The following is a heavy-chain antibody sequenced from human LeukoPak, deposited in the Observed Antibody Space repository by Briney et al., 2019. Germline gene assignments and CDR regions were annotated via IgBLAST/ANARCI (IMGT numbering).Heavy chain of an antibody. CDR1: GYSFTSNY. Sequence: ASVNVSCKVSGYSFTSNYIHWVRQAPGQGLEWMGMIYPRDGSTSYAQRFQDRVTVTRDMSTSTVHMELSGLRSEDTAVYYCARDQEGFDYWGQGTLVTVSS. J-gene: IGHJ4*02. V-gene: IGHV1-46*01. CDR3: ARDQEGFDY. CDR2: IYPRDGST.